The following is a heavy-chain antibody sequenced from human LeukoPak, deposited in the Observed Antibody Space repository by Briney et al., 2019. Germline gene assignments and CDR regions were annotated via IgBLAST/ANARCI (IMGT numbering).Heavy chain of an antibody. J-gene: IGHJ4*02. CDR3: ARGEYSYGYAT. D-gene: IGHD5-18*01. Sequence: SETLSLTCIVSGGSVSTGGSVSSARYYWSWIRQPPGKGLEWIGYIYYSGSTNYHPSLKSRVTISVDTSKNQFSLNLSSVTAADTAVYYCARGEYSYGYATWGQGTLVTVSS. V-gene: IGHV4-61*01. CDR2: IYYSGST. CDR1: GGSVSTGGSVSSARYY.